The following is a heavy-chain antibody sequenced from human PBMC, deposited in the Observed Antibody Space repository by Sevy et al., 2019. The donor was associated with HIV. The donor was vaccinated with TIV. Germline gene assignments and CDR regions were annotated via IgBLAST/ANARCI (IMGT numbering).Heavy chain of an antibody. V-gene: IGHV3-15*01. J-gene: IGHJ5*02. CDR2: IKSKTDGGTT. Sequence: GGSLRLSCAASGFTFSNAWMSWVRQAPGKGLEWLCRIKSKTDGGTTDYAAPVKGRFTITSDDAKNTLYLHMNSLKTEDTAVNYCTARPPSFDPWGQGTLVTVSS. CDR3: TARPPSFDP. CDR1: GFTFSNAW.